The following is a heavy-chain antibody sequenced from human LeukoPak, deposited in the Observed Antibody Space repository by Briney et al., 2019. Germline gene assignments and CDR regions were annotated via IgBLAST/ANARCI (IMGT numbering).Heavy chain of an antibody. V-gene: IGHV4-31*03. J-gene: IGHJ4*02. CDR2: IYYSGST. D-gene: IGHD1-7*01. CDR1: GGSISSGGYY. Sequence: PSETLSLTCTVSGGSISSGGYYWSWIRQHPGKGLEWLGYIYYSGSTYYNPSLKSRVTISVDTSKNQFSLKLSSVTATDTAVYYCARTTGTTSLLIDYWGQGTLVTVSS. CDR3: ARTTGTTSLLIDY.